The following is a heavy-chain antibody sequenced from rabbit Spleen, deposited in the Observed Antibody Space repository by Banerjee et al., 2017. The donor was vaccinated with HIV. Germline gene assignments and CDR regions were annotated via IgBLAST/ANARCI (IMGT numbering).Heavy chain of an antibody. J-gene: IGHJ4*01. CDR1: GFDFSSSYY. CDR2: IDPVFGIT. V-gene: IGHV1S47*01. CDR3: ARDAAGREDFNL. D-gene: IGHD4-2*01. Sequence: QEQLVESGGGLVQPEGSLTLTCKAAGFDFSSSYYMCWVRQAPGKGLEWIGYIDPVFGITYYANWVNGRFSISRENAQNTVFLQMTSLTAADTATYFCARDAAGREDFNLWGPGTLVTVS.